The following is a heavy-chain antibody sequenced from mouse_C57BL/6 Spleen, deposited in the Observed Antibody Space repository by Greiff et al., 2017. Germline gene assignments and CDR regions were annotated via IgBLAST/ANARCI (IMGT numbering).Heavy chain of an antibody. D-gene: IGHD4-1*01. CDR1: GYTFTSYW. J-gene: IGHJ2*01. Sequence: QVQLQQPGAELVKPGASVKMSCKASGYTFTSYWITWVKQRPGQGLEWIGDIYPGSGSTNYNEKFKGKATLTVDTSSSTAYMQLSSLTSEDSAVYYCARGELGGDYFDDGGQGTTLTVAS. CDR3: ARGELGGDYFDD. CDR2: IYPGSGST. V-gene: IGHV1-55*01.